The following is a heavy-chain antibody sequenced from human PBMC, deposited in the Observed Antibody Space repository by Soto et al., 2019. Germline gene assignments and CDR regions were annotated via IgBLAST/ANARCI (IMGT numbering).Heavy chain of an antibody. Sequence: SVKVSCKASGGTFSSYAISWVRQAPGQGLEWMGGIIPIFGTANYAQKFQGRVTITADESTSTAYMELSSLRSEDTAVYYCARVGGYNYDVDYWGQGTLVTVSS. V-gene: IGHV1-69*13. CDR1: GGTFSSYA. D-gene: IGHD5-12*01. CDR2: IIPIFGTA. J-gene: IGHJ4*02. CDR3: ARVGGYNYDVDY.